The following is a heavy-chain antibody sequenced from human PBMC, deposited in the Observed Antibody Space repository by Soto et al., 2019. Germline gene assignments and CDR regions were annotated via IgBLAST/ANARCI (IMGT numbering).Heavy chain of an antibody. Sequence: ASVKVSCKASGYTFTSPGMSWVRQAPGQGLEWMGWISAHTGSSEYAQRFQGRVTMTTDRSTSTAYMELRSLRYDDTAVYYCARAFFYQGSDSRGYSFDAFDFWGPGTLVTVSS. CDR1: GYTFTSPG. CDR2: ISAHTGSS. V-gene: IGHV1-18*01. CDR3: ARAFFYQGSDSRGYSFDAFDF. D-gene: IGHD3-22*01. J-gene: IGHJ3*01.